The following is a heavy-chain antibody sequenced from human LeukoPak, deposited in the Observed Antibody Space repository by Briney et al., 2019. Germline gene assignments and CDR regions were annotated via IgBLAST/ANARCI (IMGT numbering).Heavy chain of an antibody. CDR1: GGSFIGYY. V-gene: IGHV4-34*01. CDR2: INHSGST. CDR3: ARMSLVRGVISDY. J-gene: IGHJ4*02. D-gene: IGHD3-10*01. Sequence: SETLSLTCAVYGGSFIGYYWSCIRQPPGKGLEWSGEINHSGSTNYNPSLKSRVSISVDTSKNQFSLKLSSVTAADTAVYYCARMSLVRGVISDYWGQGTLVTVSS.